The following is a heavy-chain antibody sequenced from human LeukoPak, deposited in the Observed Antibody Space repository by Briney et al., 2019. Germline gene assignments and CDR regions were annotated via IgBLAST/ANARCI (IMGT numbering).Heavy chain of an antibody. CDR1: GYTFTSYD. Sequence: ASVKVSCKASGYTFTSYDINWVRQATGQGLEWMGWMNPNSGNTGYAQKFRGRVTITRNTSISTAYMELSSLRSEDTAVYYCARADCSGGSCYSRGIDAFDIWGQGTMVTVSS. V-gene: IGHV1-8*03. CDR2: MNPNSGNT. CDR3: ARADCSGGSCYSRGIDAFDI. D-gene: IGHD2-15*01. J-gene: IGHJ3*02.